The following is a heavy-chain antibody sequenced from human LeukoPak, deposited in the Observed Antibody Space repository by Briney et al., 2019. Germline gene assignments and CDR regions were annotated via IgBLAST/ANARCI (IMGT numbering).Heavy chain of an antibody. CDR3: ARTAVTGPNWYFDL. V-gene: IGHV4-61*05. CDR1: GGSISSSSFY. J-gene: IGHJ2*01. CDR2: IYYNGNT. Sequence: SETLSLTCTVSGGSISSSSFYWSWIRQPPGRGLEWFGYIYYNGNTNYNPSLKSRVTISVDTSKNQFSLKLSSVTAADTAVYYCARTAVTGPNWYFDLWGRGTLVTVSS. D-gene: IGHD6-19*01.